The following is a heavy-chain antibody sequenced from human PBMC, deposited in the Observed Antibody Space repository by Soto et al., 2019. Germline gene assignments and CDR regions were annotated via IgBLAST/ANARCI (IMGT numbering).Heavy chain of an antibody. V-gene: IGHV3-30*09. CDR3: ARHRGAVPARTPSDP. D-gene: IGHD2-21*02. CDR2: LSFDGSNK. Sequence: GGSLRLSCSASGFGFRTFSLQWVRQAPGRGLEWVASLSFDGSNKYYADSVKGRFAVSRDNAKSTLYLQMDSLRLEDTAVYYCARHRGAVPARTPSDPWGQGTPVTVSS. CDR1: GFGFRTFS. J-gene: IGHJ5*02.